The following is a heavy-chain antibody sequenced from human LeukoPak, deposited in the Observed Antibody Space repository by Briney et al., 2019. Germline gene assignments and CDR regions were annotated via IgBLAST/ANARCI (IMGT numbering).Heavy chain of an antibody. CDR2: IYYSGST. D-gene: IGHD1-26*01. V-gene: IGHV4-59*01. CDR3: ARDATSIVGATTLWYFDL. J-gene: IGHJ2*01. CDR1: GGSISSYY. Sequence: SETLSLTCTVSGGSISSYYWSWIRQPPGKGLEWIGYIYYSGSTNYNPSLKSRVTISVDTSKNQFSLKLSSVTAADTAVYYYARDATSIVGATTLWYFDLWGRGTLVTVSS.